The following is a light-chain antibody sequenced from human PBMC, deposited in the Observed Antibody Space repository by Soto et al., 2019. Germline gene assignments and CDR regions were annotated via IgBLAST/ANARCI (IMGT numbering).Light chain of an antibody. CDR2: GAS. CDR3: QKYDSSPRK. V-gene: IGKV3-20*01. J-gene: IGKJ1*01. CDR1: QSVSSRS. Sequence: EIVLTHSPGTLSFSPWERATLSCSSSQSVSSRSLAWYQQKPGQAPRLLISGASSRAADIPDRFSGSGSGTAFTLTINRLEPEDFAVYYCQKYDSSPRKFGQGTKVDIK.